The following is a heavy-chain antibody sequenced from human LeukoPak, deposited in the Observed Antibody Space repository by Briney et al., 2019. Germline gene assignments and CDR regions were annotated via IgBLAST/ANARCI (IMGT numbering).Heavy chain of an antibody. D-gene: IGHD5/OR15-5a*01. CDR2: IYYSGST. J-gene: IGHJ3*02. CDR3: ARFYVPDAFDI. CDR1: GGSISSYY. V-gene: IGHV4-59*01. Sequence: SETLSLTCTVSGGSISSYYWSWIRQPPGKGLEWIGYIYYSGSTNYNPSLKSRVTISVDTSKNQFSLKLSSVTAADTAVYYCARFYVPDAFDIWGQGTMVTVSS.